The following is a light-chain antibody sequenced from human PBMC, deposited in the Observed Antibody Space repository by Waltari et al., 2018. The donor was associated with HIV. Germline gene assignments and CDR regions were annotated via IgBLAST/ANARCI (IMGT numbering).Light chain of an antibody. V-gene: IGLV1-47*01. CDR2: RNN. J-gene: IGLJ2*01. CDR1: SSKLGSNY. CDR3: ATWDDSLSGPVV. Sequence: QSVLTQPPSASGTPGQRVTISCSGSSSKLGSNYVHWYQHLPGTAPKLLIYRNNQRPSGVPDRFSGSKSGTSASLAISGLRSEDEAEYYCATWDDSLSGPVVFGGGTKLTV.